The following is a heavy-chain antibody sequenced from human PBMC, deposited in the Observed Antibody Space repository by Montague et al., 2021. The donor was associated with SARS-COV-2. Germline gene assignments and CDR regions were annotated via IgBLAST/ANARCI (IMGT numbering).Heavy chain of an antibody. CDR1: GGTISSSSYF. CDR3: ARHLNYRDYGGDDY. D-gene: IGHD4-17*01. CDR2: LYYSGGT. J-gene: IGHJ4*02. Sequence: SETLSLTCSVSGGTISSSSYFWGWIRRPPGKGLEWIGCLYYSGGTYSNSSLKSRVTISVDTSKNQLSLKLSSVTAADTAVYYCARHLNYRDYGGDDYWGQGTLVTVSS. V-gene: IGHV4-39*01.